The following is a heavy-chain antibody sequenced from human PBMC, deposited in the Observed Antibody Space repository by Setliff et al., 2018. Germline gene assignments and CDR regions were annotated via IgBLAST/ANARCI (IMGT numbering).Heavy chain of an antibody. CDR3: ARTCSGSGCYAGLES. V-gene: IGHV3-7*01. CDR2: IKQDGSEK. Sequence: GGSLRLSCAASGFTFSNYWMSWVRQAPGKGLEWVANIKQDGSEKYYVDSVKGRFTISRDNSKNTLYLQMNSLRPEDTAVYYCARTCSGSGCYAGLESWGQGTPVTVSS. CDR1: GFTFSNYW. J-gene: IGHJ4*02. D-gene: IGHD2-15*01.